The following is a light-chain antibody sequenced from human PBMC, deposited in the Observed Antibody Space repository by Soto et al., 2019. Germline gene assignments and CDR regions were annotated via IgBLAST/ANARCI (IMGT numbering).Light chain of an antibody. CDR2: GNT. V-gene: IGLV1-40*01. CDR1: SSNIGAHYD. J-gene: IGLJ1*01. CDR3: QSYDSSLSGFSV. Sequence: QSVVTQPPSVSGAPGQRVTISCTGSSSNIGAHYDVHWYQQLPGTAPKLLIYGNTNRPSGVPDRFSGSKSGTSASLAITGLQADDEADYYCQSYDSSLSGFSVFGTGTKVTVL.